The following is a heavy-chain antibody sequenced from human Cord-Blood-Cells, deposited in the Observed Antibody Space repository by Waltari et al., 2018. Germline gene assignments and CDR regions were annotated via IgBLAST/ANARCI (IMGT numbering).Heavy chain of an antibody. CDR1: GGSISSSSYY. CDR2: IYYSGST. D-gene: IGHD2-2*01. CDR3: AQVVPAAFAFDI. Sequence: QLQLQESGPGLVKPSETLSLTCTVSGGSISSSSYYWGWTRQPPGKGLEWIGSIYYSGSTYYNPSLKSRVTISVDTSKNQFSLKLSSVTAADTAVYYCAQVVPAAFAFDIWGQGTMVTVSS. J-gene: IGHJ3*02. V-gene: IGHV4-39*01.